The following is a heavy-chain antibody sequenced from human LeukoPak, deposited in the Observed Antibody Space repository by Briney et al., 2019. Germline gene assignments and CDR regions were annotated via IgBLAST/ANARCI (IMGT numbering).Heavy chain of an antibody. V-gene: IGHV1-8*01. D-gene: IGHD4-17*01. J-gene: IGHJ6*03. CDR1: GYTFTSYD. CDR2: MNPNSGNT. CDR3: ARNSHYDPDYYYYYYMDV. Sequence: ASVKVSCKASGYTFTSYDINWVRQATGQGLEWMGWMNPNSGNTGYAQKFQGRVTMTRNTSISTAYMELSSLRSEDTAVYYCARNSHYDPDYYYYYYMDVWGKGTTVTVSS.